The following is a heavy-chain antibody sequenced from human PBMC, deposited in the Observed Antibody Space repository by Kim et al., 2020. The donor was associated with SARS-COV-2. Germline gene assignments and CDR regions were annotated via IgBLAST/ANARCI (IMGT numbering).Heavy chain of an antibody. V-gene: IGHV3-30*18. CDR3: AKDPRVSIAAAGTPNYYYYGMDV. J-gene: IGHJ6*02. D-gene: IGHD6-13*01. CDR2: ISYDGSNK. CDR1: GFTFSSYG. Sequence: GGSLRLSCAASGFTFSSYGMHWVRQAPGKGLEWVAVISYDGSNKYYADSVKGRFTISRDNSKNTLYLQMNSLRAEDTAVYYCAKDPRVSIAAAGTPNYYYYGMDVWGQGTTVTVSS.